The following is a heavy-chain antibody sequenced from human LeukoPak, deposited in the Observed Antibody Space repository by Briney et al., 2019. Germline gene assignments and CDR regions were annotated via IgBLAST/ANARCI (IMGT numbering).Heavy chain of an antibody. CDR1: GGTFSSYA. CDR3: ARSGARYSYGENYYYYGMDV. Sequence: SVKVSCTASGGTFSSYAISWVRQAPGQGLEWMGGIIPIFGTANYAQKFQGRVTITADESTSTAYMELGSLRSEDTAVYYRARSGARYSYGENYYYYGMDVWGRGTTVTVSS. J-gene: IGHJ6*02. CDR2: IIPIFGTA. V-gene: IGHV1-69*13. D-gene: IGHD5-18*01.